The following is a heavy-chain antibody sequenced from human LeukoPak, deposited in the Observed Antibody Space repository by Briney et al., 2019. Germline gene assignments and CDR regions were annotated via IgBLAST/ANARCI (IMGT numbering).Heavy chain of an antibody. Sequence: ASVKVSCKASGYSFTSFGFNWVRQATGQGLEWRGWMNPNSGNTGYAQKFQGRVTITRNTSISTAYMELSSLRSEDTAVYYCARVVERTSMDPLGYWGQGTLVTVSS. D-gene: IGHD2/OR15-2a*01. CDR1: GYSFTSFG. V-gene: IGHV1-8*03. J-gene: IGHJ4*02. CDR2: MNPNSGNT. CDR3: ARVVERTSMDPLGY.